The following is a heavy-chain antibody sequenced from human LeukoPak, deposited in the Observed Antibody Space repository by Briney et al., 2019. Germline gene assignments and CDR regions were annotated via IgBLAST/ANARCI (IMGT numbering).Heavy chain of an antibody. CDR3: AREDYYDSSGYLDY. D-gene: IGHD3-22*01. V-gene: IGHV4-39*07. Sequence: SETLSLTCTVFGGSISSSSHYWGWIRQPPGEGLEWIGSIYFSGSTYYSPSLKSRVTISVDTSKNQFSLKLFSVTAADTAVYYCAREDYYDSSGYLDYWGQGTLVTVSS. CDR2: IYFSGST. J-gene: IGHJ4*02. CDR1: GGSISSSSHY.